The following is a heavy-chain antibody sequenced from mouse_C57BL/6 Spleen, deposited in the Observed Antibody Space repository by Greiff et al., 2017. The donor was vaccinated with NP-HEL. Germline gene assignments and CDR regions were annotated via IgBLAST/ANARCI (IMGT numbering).Heavy chain of an antibody. CDR1: GYTFTDYN. D-gene: IGHD2-4*01. CDR3: ARGDGYDYDGAWFAY. CDR2: INPNNGGT. V-gene: IGHV1-22*01. J-gene: IGHJ3*01. Sequence: VQLQQSGPELVKPGASVKMSCKASGYTFTDYNMHWVKQSHGKSLEWIGYINPNNGGTSYNQKFKGKATLTVNKSSSTAYMELRSLTSEDSAVYYCARGDGYDYDGAWFAYWGQGTLVTVSA.